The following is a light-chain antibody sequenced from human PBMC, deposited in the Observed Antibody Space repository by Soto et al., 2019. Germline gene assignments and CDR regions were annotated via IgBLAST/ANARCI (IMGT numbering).Light chain of an antibody. CDR1: QSVRSN. J-gene: IGKJ2*01. V-gene: IGKV3-15*01. CDR3: QQYDHWPPYT. CDR2: DAS. Sequence: EIVMTQSPATLSASPGETVTLSCRASQSVRSNLAWYQQKPGQAPRLLIYDASNMATGIPARFSGSGSGTEFALTISSLQSEDFAIYYCQQYDHWPPYTFGQGTKREIK.